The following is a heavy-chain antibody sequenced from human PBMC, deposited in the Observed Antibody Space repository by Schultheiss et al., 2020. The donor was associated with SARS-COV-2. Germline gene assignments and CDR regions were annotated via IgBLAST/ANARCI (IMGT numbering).Heavy chain of an antibody. D-gene: IGHD3-22*01. J-gene: IGHJ4*02. CDR2: INHSGST. Sequence: SETLSLTCAVYGGSISSYYWSWIRQPPGKGLEWIGEINHSGSTNYNPSLKSRVTISVDTAKNQFSLKLSSVTAADTAVYYCARGDSSGSRPDFDYWGQGTRVTVSS. CDR1: GGSISSYY. CDR3: ARGDSSGSRPDFDY. V-gene: IGHV4-34*01.